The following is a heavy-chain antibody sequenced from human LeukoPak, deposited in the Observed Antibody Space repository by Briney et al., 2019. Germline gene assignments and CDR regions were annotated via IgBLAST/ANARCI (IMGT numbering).Heavy chain of an antibody. Sequence: GGSLRLSCAASGFTFSSYAMHWVRQAPGKGLEWVAVISYDGSNKYYADSVKGRFTISRDNSKNTLYPQMNSLRAEDTAVYYCAREGEFTVESYYYYYYMDVWGKGTTVTVSS. J-gene: IGHJ6*03. CDR3: AREGEFTVESYYYYYYMDV. V-gene: IGHV3-30*01. D-gene: IGHD4-23*01. CDR2: ISYDGSNK. CDR1: GFTFSSYA.